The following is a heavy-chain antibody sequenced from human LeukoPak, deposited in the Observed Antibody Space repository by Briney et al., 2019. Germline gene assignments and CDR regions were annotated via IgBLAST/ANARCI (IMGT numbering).Heavy chain of an antibody. J-gene: IGHJ4*02. CDR2: FYSDALDGIT. D-gene: IGHD1-26*01. Sequence: GGSLRLSCAASGFTVSSSTMSWVRQAPGKGLEWVSNFYSDALDGITNYADSVKGRFTISRDNSQNTLYLQMNSLRVEDTATYYCAREIGGGHHYFEHWGQGTVVTVSS. CDR3: AREIGGGHHYFEH. CDR1: GFTVSSST. V-gene: IGHV3-53*01.